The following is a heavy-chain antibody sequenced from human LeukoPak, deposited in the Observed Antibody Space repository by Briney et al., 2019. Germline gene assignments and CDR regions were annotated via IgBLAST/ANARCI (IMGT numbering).Heavy chain of an antibody. Sequence: SETLSLTCTVSGGSMNSYYWTWIRQPPGKGLEWIGYIYYGGRTNYNPSLKSRVSVSVDTSKNQFSLELTSVTAADTAVYYCARGRNYNINYGGHLFDPWGQGTLVAVSS. CDR3: ARGRNYNINYGGHLFDP. D-gene: IGHD3-10*01. CDR1: GGSMNSYY. J-gene: IGHJ5*02. V-gene: IGHV4-59*01. CDR2: IYYGGRT.